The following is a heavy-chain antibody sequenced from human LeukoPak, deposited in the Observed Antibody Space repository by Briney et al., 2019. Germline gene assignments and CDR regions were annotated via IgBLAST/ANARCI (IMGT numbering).Heavy chain of an antibody. CDR1: GGTFSSYA. D-gene: IGHD3-10*01. Sequence: SVKVSCKASGGTFSSYAISWVRQAPGQGLEWMGGIIPIFGTANYAQKFQGRVTITADESTSTAYMELSSLRSEDTAVYYCEREGGNYGSGSYPTVYYYYMDVWGKGTTVTVSS. V-gene: IGHV1-69*13. J-gene: IGHJ6*03. CDR3: EREGGNYGSGSYPTVYYYYMDV. CDR2: IIPIFGTA.